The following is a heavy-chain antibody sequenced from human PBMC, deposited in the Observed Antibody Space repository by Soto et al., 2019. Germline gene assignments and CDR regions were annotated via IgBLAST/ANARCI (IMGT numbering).Heavy chain of an antibody. Sequence: GGSLRLSCAASGFTFSSYWMSWVRQAPGKGLEWVANIKQDGIEKYYVDSVKGRFTISRDNAKNSLYLQMNSLRAEDTAVYYRARFLDTARVIWPCYDPWGQGPLVTVSS. CDR3: ARFLDTARVIWPCYDP. D-gene: IGHD5-18*01. CDR1: GFTFSSYW. CDR2: IKQDGIEK. J-gene: IGHJ5*02. V-gene: IGHV3-7*05.